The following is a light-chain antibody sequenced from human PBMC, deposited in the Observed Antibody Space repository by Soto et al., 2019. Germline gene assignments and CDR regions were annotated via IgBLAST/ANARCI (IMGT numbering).Light chain of an antibody. CDR3: QEYHSFSVT. J-gene: IGKJ1*01. CDR1: EKISSW. Sequence: DIQMTQSPSTLSASVGDRITITCRASEKISSWLAWYQQKPGRAPKLLIYRASKLESGTPSRFSGSGSGTEFTLTISSLQPDDFATYYCQEYHSFSVTFGQGTKVDIK. CDR2: RAS. V-gene: IGKV1-5*03.